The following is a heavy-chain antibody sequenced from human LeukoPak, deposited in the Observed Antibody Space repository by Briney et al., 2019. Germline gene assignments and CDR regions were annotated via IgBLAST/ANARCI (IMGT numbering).Heavy chain of an antibody. CDR2: ISAYNGNT. J-gene: IGHJ5*02. D-gene: IGHD3-3*01. V-gene: IGHV1-18*01. CDR3: ARDSELPDFWSGYYRSHNWFDP. Sequence: GASVKVSCKASGYTFTSYGISWVRQAHGQGLEWMGWISAYNGNTNYAQKLQGRVTMTTDTSTSTAYMELRSLRSDDTAVYYCARDSELPDFWSGYYRSHNWFDPWGQGTLVTVSS. CDR1: GYTFTSYG.